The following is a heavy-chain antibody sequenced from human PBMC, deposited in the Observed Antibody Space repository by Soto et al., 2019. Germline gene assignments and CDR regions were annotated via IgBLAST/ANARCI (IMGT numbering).Heavy chain of an antibody. Sequence: EVQLVESGGGLVQPGGSLRISCTVSGFSFSSYWMSWVRQAPGKGLEWVASIKQDESDKYYVDSVKGRFTISRDNVDDSLFLQMNSLSADDTAVYFCVRDVAFDYVNWGQGTLVTVSS. D-gene: IGHD3-16*01. J-gene: IGHJ4*02. CDR1: GFSFSSYW. CDR3: VRDVAFDYVN. V-gene: IGHV3-7*01. CDR2: IKQDESDK.